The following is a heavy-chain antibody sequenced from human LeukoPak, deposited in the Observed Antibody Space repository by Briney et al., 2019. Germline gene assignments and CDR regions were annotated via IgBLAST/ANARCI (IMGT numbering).Heavy chain of an antibody. CDR2: IIPIFGTA. CDR1: GGTFSSYA. Sequence: SVKVSCKASGGTFSSYAISWVRQAPGRGLEWMGGIIPIFGTANYAQRFQGRVTITADESTSTAYMELSSLRSEDTAVYYCARDIVVVPAVGLNYYYYGMDVWGKGPRSPSPQ. D-gene: IGHD2-2*01. V-gene: IGHV1-69*01. CDR3: ARDIVVVPAVGLNYYYYGMDV. J-gene: IGHJ6*01.